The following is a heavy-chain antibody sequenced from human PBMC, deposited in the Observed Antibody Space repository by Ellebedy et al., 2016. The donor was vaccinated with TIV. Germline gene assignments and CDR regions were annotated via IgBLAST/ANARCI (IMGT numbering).Heavy chain of an antibody. Sequence: SVKVSCXASGGTFSSYAISWVRQAPGQGLEWMGGIIPIFGTANYAQKFQGRVTITADKSTSTAYMELSSLRSEDTAVYYCARLNGYDYIWGSYRSGDYWGQGTLVTVSS. D-gene: IGHD3-16*02. CDR2: IIPIFGTA. CDR1: GGTFSSYA. V-gene: IGHV1-69*06. J-gene: IGHJ4*02. CDR3: ARLNGYDYIWGSYRSGDY.